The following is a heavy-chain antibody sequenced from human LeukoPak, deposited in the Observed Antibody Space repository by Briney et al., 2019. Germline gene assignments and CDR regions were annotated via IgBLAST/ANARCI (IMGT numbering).Heavy chain of an antibody. D-gene: IGHD3-22*01. CDR3: AMYYDSSGYNYFDY. V-gene: IGHV1-8*03. CDR2: MNPNSGNT. CDR1: GYTFTSYD. J-gene: IGHJ4*02. Sequence: ASVKVSCKASGYTFTSYDINWVRQATGQGLEWMGWMNPNSGNTGYAQKFQGRVTITRNTPISTAYMELSSLRSEDTAAYYCAMYYDSSGYNYFDYWGQGTLVTVSS.